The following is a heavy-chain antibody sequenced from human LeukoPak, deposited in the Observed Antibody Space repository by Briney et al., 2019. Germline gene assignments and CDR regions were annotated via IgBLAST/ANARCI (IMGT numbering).Heavy chain of an antibody. J-gene: IGHJ3*02. CDR1: GFTFSSYW. CDR2: IKQDGSER. V-gene: IGHV3-7*01. Sequence: GGSLRLSCAASGFTFSSYWMSWVRQAPGKGLEWVANIKQDGSERHYVDSVKGRFTISRDNAKNSLYLQMNSLRAEDTAVYYCAREGDCSSTRCSDAFDIWAKGQWSPSLQ. D-gene: IGHD2-2*01. CDR3: AREGDCSSTRCSDAFDI.